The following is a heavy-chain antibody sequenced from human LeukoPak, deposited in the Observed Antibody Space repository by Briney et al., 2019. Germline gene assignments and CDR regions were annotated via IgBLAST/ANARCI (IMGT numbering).Heavy chain of an antibody. D-gene: IGHD6-13*01. J-gene: IGHJ2*01. V-gene: IGHV4-39*07. CDR3: ARVYYSNSYDYWYFDL. Sequence: PSETLSLTCTVSGGSISSSGYYWGWIRQPPGKGLEWIGSIYYTGSTYYNPSLKSRVTISVDTSKNQFSLKLSSVTAADTAVYYCARVYYSNSYDYWYFDLWGRGTLVTVSS. CDR1: GGSISSSGYY. CDR2: IYYTGST.